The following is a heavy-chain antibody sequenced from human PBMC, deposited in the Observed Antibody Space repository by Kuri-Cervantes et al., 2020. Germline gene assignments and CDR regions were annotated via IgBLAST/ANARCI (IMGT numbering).Heavy chain of an antibody. CDR2: ISYDGSNK. V-gene: IGHV3-30*18. CDR1: GFPFRSYG. D-gene: IGHD3-9*01. CDR3: AKDAGYILTDPGHPGHVQH. Sequence: GESLKTSCAASGFPFRSYGLHWVRQAPGKGLEWVAVISYDGSNKYYADSVKGRFTISRDNSKDTLYLQMNSLRAEDTAVYYCAKDAGYILTDPGHPGHVQHWGQGTLVTVSS. J-gene: IGHJ1*01.